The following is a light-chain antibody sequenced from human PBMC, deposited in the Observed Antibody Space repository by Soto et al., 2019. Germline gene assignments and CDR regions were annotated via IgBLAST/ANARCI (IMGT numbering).Light chain of an antibody. CDR1: QSISTW. CDR3: QQYNTYPIT. Sequence: DIQMTQSPSTLSASVGDRVTITCRASQSISTWLAWYQQKPGKAPKLLIYKASSLEGGVPSRFSGSGSGTEFNITISSLQPDDFATYYCQQYNTYPITSGGGTKVDI. CDR2: KAS. V-gene: IGKV1-5*03. J-gene: IGKJ4*01.